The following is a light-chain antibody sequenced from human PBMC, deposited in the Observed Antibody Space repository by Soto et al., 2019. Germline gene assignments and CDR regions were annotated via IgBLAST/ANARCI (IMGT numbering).Light chain of an antibody. CDR1: QTISSW. J-gene: IGKJ1*01. Sequence: DIQMTQSPSTLSGSVGDRVTITCRASQTISSWLAWYQQKPGKAPKLLIYKASTLKSGVPSRFSGSGSGTEFTLTISSLQADDFATYYCQHYNSYSEAFGQGTQV. CDR3: QHYNSYSEA. V-gene: IGKV1-5*03. CDR2: KAS.